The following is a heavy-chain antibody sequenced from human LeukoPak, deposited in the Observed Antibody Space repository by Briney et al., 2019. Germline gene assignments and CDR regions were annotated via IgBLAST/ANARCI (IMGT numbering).Heavy chain of an antibody. D-gene: IGHD3-9*01. Sequence: PGGSLRVSCAASGFTFSSYEMNWVRQAPGKGLEWVSYISSSGGTIYYADSVKGRFTISRDNATNSLYLEMNSLRAEDTAVYYCARNIYDISTGPDYWGQGTLVTVSS. J-gene: IGHJ4*02. CDR3: ARNIYDISTGPDY. CDR2: ISSSGGTI. CDR1: GFTFSSYE. V-gene: IGHV3-48*03.